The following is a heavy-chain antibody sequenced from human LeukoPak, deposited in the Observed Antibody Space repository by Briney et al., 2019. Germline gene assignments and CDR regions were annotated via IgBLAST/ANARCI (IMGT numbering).Heavy chain of an antibody. Sequence: SETLSLTCTVSGGSISNSSYYWGWIRQPPGKGLEWIGYIYHSGSTYYNPSLKSRVTISVDMSKNQFSLKLSSVTAADTAVYYCARDLGRTGTGPFDYWGQGTLVTVSS. CDR3: ARDLGRTGTGPFDY. J-gene: IGHJ4*02. V-gene: IGHV4-39*07. D-gene: IGHD1-7*01. CDR1: GGSISNSSYY. CDR2: IYHSGST.